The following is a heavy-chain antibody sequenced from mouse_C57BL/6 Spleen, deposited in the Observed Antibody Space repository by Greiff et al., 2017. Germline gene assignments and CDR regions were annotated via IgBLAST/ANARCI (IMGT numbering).Heavy chain of an antibody. V-gene: IGHV3-6*01. J-gene: IGHJ4*01. D-gene: IGHD2-4*01. CDR3: ARGGDYDGGYAMDY. Sequence: EVQLQESGPGLVKPSQSLSLTCSVTGYSITSGYYWNWIRQFPGNKLEWMGYISYDGSNNYNPSLKNRISITRDTSKNQFFLKLNSVTTEDTATYYCARGGDYDGGYAMDYWGQGTSVTVSS. CDR1: GYSITSGYY. CDR2: ISYDGSN.